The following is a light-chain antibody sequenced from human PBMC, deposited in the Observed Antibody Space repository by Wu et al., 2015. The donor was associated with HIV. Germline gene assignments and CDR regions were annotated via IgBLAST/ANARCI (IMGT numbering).Light chain of an antibody. CDR2: ATS. CDR3: QQYYSHPVT. J-gene: IGKJ4*01. CDR1: LDISSY. V-gene: IGKV1-8*01. Sequence: AIGITQSPSSLSASTGDRVIITCRASLDISSYLAWYQQEPGKAPKLLMYATSTLQSGVPSRFSGSGSGTDFTLTISCLQSDDFASYFCQQYYSHPVTFGGGTKVESK.